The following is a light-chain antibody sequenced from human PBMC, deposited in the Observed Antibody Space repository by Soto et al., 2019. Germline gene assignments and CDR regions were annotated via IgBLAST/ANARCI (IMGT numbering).Light chain of an antibody. J-gene: IGKJ5*01. CDR3: MQSTQLPPT. CDR2: EVS. Sequence: DIVLTPSPDALPVSLGERATINCMSSQSALYSSNNKNYLAWYLQKPGQSPQLLIYEVSTRVSGVPDRFSGSGSGTDFTLEISRVETDDVGIYYCMQSTQLPPTFGQGTRLEIK. V-gene: IGKV4-1*01. CDR1: QSALYSSNNKNY.